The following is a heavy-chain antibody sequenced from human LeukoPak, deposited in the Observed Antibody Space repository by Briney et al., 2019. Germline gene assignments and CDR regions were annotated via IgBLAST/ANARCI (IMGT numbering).Heavy chain of an antibody. V-gene: IGHV4-34*01. CDR1: GGSFSGYY. CDR3: ARAADSSGWSYYFDY. CDR2: INHSGST. D-gene: IGHD6-19*01. Sequence: SETLSLTCAVYGGSFSGYYWSWIRQPPGKGLEWIGEINHSGSTNYNPSLKSRVTISVDTSKNQFSLKLSSVTAADTAVYYCARAADSSGWSYYFDYWGQGTLVTVSS. J-gene: IGHJ4*02.